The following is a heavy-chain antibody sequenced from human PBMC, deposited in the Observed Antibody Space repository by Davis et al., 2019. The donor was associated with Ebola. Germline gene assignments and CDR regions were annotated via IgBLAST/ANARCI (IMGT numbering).Heavy chain of an antibody. D-gene: IGHD4-17*01. J-gene: IGHJ2*01. CDR1: GGSISSHY. Sequence: MPSETLSLTLTVPGGSISSHYWTWIRQPPGKGLVWIGHIHYSGSTHYNPSLKSRVTTSVDTSKNQFSLSLSSVTAADTAVYYCARMPTVTADHWYFDLWGRGTLVAVSS. V-gene: IGHV4-59*11. CDR2: IHYSGST. CDR3: ARMPTVTADHWYFDL.